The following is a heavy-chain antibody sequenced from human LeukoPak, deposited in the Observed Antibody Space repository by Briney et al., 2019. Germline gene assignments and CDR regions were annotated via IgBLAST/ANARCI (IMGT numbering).Heavy chain of an antibody. CDR3: ARVGFGGKYFQH. CDR1: GYTFTSYD. CDR2: MNPNSGNT. V-gene: IGHV1-8*01. D-gene: IGHD3-10*01. Sequence: ASVKVSCKASGYTFTSYDINRVRQATGQGLEWMGWMNPNSGNTGYAQKFQGRVTMTRNTSISTAYMELSSLRSEDTAVYYCARVGFGGKYFQHWGQGTLVTVSS. J-gene: IGHJ1*01.